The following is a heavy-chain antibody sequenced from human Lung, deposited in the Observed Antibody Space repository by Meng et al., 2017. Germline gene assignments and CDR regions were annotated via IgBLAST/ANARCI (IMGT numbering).Heavy chain of an antibody. V-gene: IGHV4-34*01. CDR1: GGSFSDYY. CDR2: INHSGST. Sequence: QVPLRPWGGGLLKPSETLSLTCVVSGGSFSDYYWSWIRQPPGKGLEWIGEINHSGSTNYNPSLESRATISVDTSQNNLSLKLSAVTAADSAVYYCARGPTTMAHDFDYWGQGTLVTVSS. J-gene: IGHJ4*02. D-gene: IGHD4-11*01. CDR3: ARGPTTMAHDFDY.